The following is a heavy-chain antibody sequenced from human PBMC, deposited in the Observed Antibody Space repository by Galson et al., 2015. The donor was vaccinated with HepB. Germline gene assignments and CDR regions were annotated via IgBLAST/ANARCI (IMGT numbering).Heavy chain of an antibody. J-gene: IGHJ4*02. D-gene: IGHD5-18*01. CDR1: GASISSSLYY. V-gene: IGHV4-39*07. CDR3: ARAAGDSSTYANDY. CDR2: IYYTGNT. Sequence: SETLSLTCTVSGASISSSLYYWVWVRQPPEKGLEWIGCIYYTGNTYYKSSLKSRVTISADMSKNQFSLKVNSVTAADTAVYYCARAAGDSSTYANDYWGQGALVTVSS.